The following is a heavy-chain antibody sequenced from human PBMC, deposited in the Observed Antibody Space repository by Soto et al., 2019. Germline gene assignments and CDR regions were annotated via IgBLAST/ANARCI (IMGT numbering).Heavy chain of an antibody. CDR1: AATVSLDA. V-gene: IGHV1-69*01. Sequence: SKASAATVSLDAISWVRQAPGHGLEWMGGIIPIFGTGNYAQKFQGRVTITADESTSTAYMELSSLRSEDTAVYYCARRRGPCSSTSCQYYFDYWGQGTLVTVSS. CDR3: ARRRGPCSSTSCQYYFDY. CDR2: IIPIFGTG. J-gene: IGHJ4*02. D-gene: IGHD2-2*01.